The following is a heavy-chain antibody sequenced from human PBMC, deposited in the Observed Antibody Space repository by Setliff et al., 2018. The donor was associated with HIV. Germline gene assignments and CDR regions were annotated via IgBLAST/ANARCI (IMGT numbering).Heavy chain of an antibody. CDR1: GGSVNSGNYH. CDR2: IYTSGSP. CDR3: ARWVYNSAWSLDY. J-gene: IGHJ4*02. Sequence: TLSLTCSVSGGSVNSGNYHWAWIRQPAGKGLEWIGHIYTSGSPHYKSSLTSRLTIPLDTSRNQFSLKLTSVTAADSATYYCARWVYNSAWSLDYWGQGTLVTVSS. V-gene: IGHV4-61*09. D-gene: IGHD6-19*01.